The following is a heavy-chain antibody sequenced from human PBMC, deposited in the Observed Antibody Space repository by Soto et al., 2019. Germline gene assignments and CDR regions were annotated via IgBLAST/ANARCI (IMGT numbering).Heavy chain of an antibody. J-gene: IGHJ5*02. Sequence: PSETLSLTCTVSGGSISSGGYYWSWIRQHPGKGLEWIGYIYYSGSTYYNPSLKSRVTISVDTSKNQFSLKLSSVTAADTAVYYCARENYSSSWTHNWFDPWGQGTLVTVSS. CDR3: ARENYSSSWTHNWFDP. D-gene: IGHD6-13*01. CDR1: GGSISSGGYY. CDR2: IYYSGST. V-gene: IGHV4-31*03.